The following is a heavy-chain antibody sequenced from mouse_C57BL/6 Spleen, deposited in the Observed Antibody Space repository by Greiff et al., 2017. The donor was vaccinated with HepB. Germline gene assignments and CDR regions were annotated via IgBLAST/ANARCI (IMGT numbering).Heavy chain of an antibody. V-gene: IGHV1-52*01. CDR1: GYTFTSYW. D-gene: IGHD2-3*01. Sequence: QVQLQQSGAELVRPGSSVKLSCKASGYTFTSYWMHWVKQRPIQGLEWIGNIDPSDSETHYNQKFKDKATLTVDKSSSTAYMQLSSLTSEDSAVYYCARDDGYIFAYWGQGTLVTVSA. CDR2: IDPSDSET. CDR3: ARDDGYIFAY. J-gene: IGHJ3*01.